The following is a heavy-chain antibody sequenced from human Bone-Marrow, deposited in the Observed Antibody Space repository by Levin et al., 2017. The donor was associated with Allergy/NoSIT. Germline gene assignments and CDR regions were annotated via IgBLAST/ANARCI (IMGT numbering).Heavy chain of an antibody. CDR2: IWYDGDNR. D-gene: IGHD2-15*01. V-gene: IGHV3-33*01. CDR3: ARDVGMSSVLGYCVTSRCYSLDY. CDR1: GFRFISHG. Sequence: GESLKISCAASGFRFISHGMHWVRRAPGKGLEWVAGIWYDGDNRHYADSVKGRFTIARDNSKNTLYLEMNTLRAEDSGVYYCARDVGMSSVLGYCVTSRCYSLDYWGQGTLVTISS. J-gene: IGHJ4*02.